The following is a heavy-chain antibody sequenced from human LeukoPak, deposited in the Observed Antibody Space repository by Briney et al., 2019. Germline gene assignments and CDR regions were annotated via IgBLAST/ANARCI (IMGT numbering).Heavy chain of an antibody. CDR1: GFTFSNYS. J-gene: IGHJ4*02. V-gene: IGHV3-48*02. D-gene: IGHD3-22*01. CDR3: ARDLRYDSSGYPDY. Sequence: PGGPLRLSCAASGFTFSNYSMNWVRQAPGKGLEWVSYISSSSSTIYYADSVKGRFTISRDNAKNSLYLQMNSLRDEDTAVYYCARDLRYDSSGYPDYWGQGTLVTVSS. CDR2: ISSSSSTI.